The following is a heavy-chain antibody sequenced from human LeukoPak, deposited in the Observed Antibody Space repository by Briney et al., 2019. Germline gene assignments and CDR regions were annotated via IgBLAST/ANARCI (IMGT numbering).Heavy chain of an antibody. CDR2: INPSGGST. D-gene: IGHD2-2*02. CDR1: GYTFTSYY. J-gene: IGHJ4*02. CDR3: AREVALVVPAAIRYFDY. Sequence: GASVKVSCKASGYTFTSYYMHWVRQAPGQGLEWMGIINPSGGSTSYAQKFQGRVTMTRDMSTSTVYMELSSLRSEDTAVYCCAREVALVVPAAIRYFDYWGQGTLVTVSS. V-gene: IGHV1-46*01.